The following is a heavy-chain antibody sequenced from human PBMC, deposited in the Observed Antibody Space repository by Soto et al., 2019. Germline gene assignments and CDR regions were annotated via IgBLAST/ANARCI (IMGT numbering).Heavy chain of an antibody. D-gene: IGHD3-10*01. J-gene: IGHJ5*02. CDR1: GGSVSSGSYY. CDR2: IYYSGST. CDR3: AIDRGDRPPEVGFAP. Sequence: SETLSLTCTVSGGSVSSGSYYWSWIRQPPGKGLEWIGYIYYSGSTNYNPSLKSRVTISVDTSKNQFSLKLSSVTAADTAVYYCAIDRGDRPPEVGFAPWAQGTLVTVSA. V-gene: IGHV4-61*01.